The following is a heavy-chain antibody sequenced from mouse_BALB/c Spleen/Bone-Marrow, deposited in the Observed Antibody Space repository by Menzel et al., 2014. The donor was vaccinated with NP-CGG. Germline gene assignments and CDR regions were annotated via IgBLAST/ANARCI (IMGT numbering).Heavy chain of an antibody. V-gene: IGHV1-69*02. D-gene: IGHD2-3*01. Sequence: HVQLQQPGAELVRPGAPVKLSCKASGYTFTSYWMNWVKQRPGRGLEWIGRIDPSDSETHYNQKFKDKATLTVDKSSSTAYIQLSTLTSEDSAVYYCARSHGYSPYWCFDVWGAGTPVTVSS. CDR2: IDPSDSET. CDR1: GYTFTSYW. CDR3: ARSHGYSPYWCFDV. J-gene: IGHJ1*01.